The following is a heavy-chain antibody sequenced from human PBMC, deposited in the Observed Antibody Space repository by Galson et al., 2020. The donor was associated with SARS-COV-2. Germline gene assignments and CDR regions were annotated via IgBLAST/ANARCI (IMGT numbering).Heavy chain of an antibody. D-gene: IGHD3-9*01. CDR3: AAPTGSRDYDSLTGYYIDPLSFDY. V-gene: IGHV4-39*01. Sequence: ASETLSLTCTVSGGSISSSSYYWGWIRQPPGKGLEWIGSIYYSGSTYYHPSLKSRVTISVDTSKHQFSLKLSSVTAADTAVYYCAAPTGSRDYDSLTGYYIDPLSFDYWGQGTLVTVSS. J-gene: IGHJ4*02. CDR1: GGSISSSSYY. CDR2: IYYSGST.